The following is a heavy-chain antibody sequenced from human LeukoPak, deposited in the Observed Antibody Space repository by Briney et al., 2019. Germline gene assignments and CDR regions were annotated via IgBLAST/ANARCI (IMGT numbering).Heavy chain of an antibody. D-gene: IGHD4-11*01. CDR2: IIPIFGTA. J-gene: IGHJ3*02. Sequence: GASVKVSCKASGGTVSSYAISWVRQAPGQGLEWMGGIIPIFGTANYAQKFQGRVTITADESTSTAYMELSSLRSEDTAVYYCARSLPAAPKTTGNAFDIWGQGTMVTVSS. CDR1: GGTVSSYA. V-gene: IGHV1-69*13. CDR3: ARSLPAAPKTTGNAFDI.